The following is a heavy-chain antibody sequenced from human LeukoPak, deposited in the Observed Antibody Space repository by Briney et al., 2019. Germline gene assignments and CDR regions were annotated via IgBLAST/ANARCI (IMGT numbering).Heavy chain of an antibody. CDR2: IYYSGST. Sequence: SETLSLTCTVSGGSISSSSYYWGWIRQPPGKGLEWIGSIYYSGSTYYNPSLKGRVTISVDTSKNQFSLKLSSVTAADTAVYYCARDFAQETYYYGSEGFDYWGQGTLVTVSS. J-gene: IGHJ4*02. CDR1: GGSISSSSYY. V-gene: IGHV4-39*07. D-gene: IGHD3-10*01. CDR3: ARDFAQETYYYGSEGFDY.